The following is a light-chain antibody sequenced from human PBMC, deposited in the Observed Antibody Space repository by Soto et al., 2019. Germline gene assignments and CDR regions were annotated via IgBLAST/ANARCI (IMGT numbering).Light chain of an antibody. J-gene: IGLJ1*01. CDR1: NSDVGAYNY. CDR2: EVS. V-gene: IGLV2-8*01. CDR3: TSYAGTYSFFYV. Sequence: QSVLTQPPSASGSPGQSVTISCTGTNSDVGAYNYVSWYQQLPGKAPKLIIYEVSKRPSGVPDRFSGSKSGNTASLTVSGLQAEDEADYYCTSYAGTYSFFYVFGTGTKVTV.